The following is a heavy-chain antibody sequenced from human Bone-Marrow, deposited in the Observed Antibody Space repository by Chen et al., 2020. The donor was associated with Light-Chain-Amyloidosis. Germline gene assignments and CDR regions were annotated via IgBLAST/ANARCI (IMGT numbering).Heavy chain of an antibody. V-gene: IGHV3-53*01. CDR3: ARLGYCSGGSCDSYAFDI. D-gene: IGHD2-15*01. CDR2: IYSGGST. Sequence: EVQLVESGGGLIQPGGSLRLSCAASGFTVSSNYMSWVRQAPGKGLEGVSVIYSGGSTYYADSVKGRFTISRDNSKNTLYLQMNSLRAEDTAVYYCARLGYCSGGSCDSYAFDIWGQGTMVTVSS. J-gene: IGHJ3*02. CDR1: GFTVSSNY.